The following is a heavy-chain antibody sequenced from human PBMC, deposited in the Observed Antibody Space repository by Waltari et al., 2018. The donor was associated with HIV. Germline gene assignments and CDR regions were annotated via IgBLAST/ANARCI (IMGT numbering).Heavy chain of an antibody. V-gene: IGHV4-59*01. CDR2: IYYRGST. J-gene: IGHJ4*02. CDR3: ARGVAPGY. D-gene: IGHD5-12*01. CDR1: GGSISSYY. Sequence: QVQLQESGPGLVKPSETLSLTCTVSGGSISSYYWSWIRQPPGKGMEWIGYIYYRGSTNHKPSRKSRVTISVETSKNQFSLKLSSGTAADTAVYYCARGVAPGYWGQGTLVTVSS.